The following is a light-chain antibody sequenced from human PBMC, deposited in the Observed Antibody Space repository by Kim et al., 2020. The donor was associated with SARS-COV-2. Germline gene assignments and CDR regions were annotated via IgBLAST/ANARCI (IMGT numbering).Light chain of an antibody. CDR3: QAWDSSTGV. V-gene: IGLV3-1*01. CDR2: QDN. CDR1: KLGDKY. Sequence: SYELTQPPSVSVSPGQTASITCSGDKLGDKYACWYQQKPGQSPLLVIYQDNKRPSGIPERFSGSNSGNTATLTISGTQAMDEADYYCQAWDSSTGVFGGGTQLTVL. J-gene: IGLJ2*01.